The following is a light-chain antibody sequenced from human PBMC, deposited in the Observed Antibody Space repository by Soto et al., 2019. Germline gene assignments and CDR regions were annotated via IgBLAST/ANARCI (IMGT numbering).Light chain of an antibody. J-gene: IGKJ1*01. CDR1: RDISTW. Sequence: DIQMTQSPSSVSASVGDRLTITCRASRDISTWLAWYQQKPGKAPKLLIYDASSLESGVPSRFSGSGSGTEFTLTISSLQPEDFASYYCQQYNSYSTFGQGTKVDIK. CDR3: QQYNSYST. V-gene: IGKV1-5*01. CDR2: DAS.